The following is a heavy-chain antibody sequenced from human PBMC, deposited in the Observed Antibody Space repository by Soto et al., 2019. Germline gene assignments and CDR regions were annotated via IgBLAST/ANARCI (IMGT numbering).Heavy chain of an antibody. J-gene: IGHJ4*02. D-gene: IGHD3-10*01. CDR2: IVVGSGNT. Sequence: SVKVSCKASGFTFTSSAMQWVRQARGQRLEWIGWIVVGSGNTNYAQKFQERVTITRDMSTSTAYMELSSLRSEDTAVYYCAADYYGSGSYYNAGYWGQGTLVTVSS. CDR3: AADYYGSGSYYNAGY. CDR1: GFTFTSSA. V-gene: IGHV1-58*02.